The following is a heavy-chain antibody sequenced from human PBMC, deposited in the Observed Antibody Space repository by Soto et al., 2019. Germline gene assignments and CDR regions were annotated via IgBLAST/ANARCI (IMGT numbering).Heavy chain of an antibody. CDR3: ARVRTGYTISSPHFFDY. V-gene: IGHV1-18*01. J-gene: IGHJ4*02. Sequence: QVQLVQSGAEVKTPGASVRVSCTASGYTFINYGITWVRQAPGQGLEWMGWISDYNGNTNYEDNLQERITMTTDSSTSTVSMEVRNLRADNTAVYYCARVRTGYTISSPHFFDYWGQGSLVTVSS. D-gene: IGHD6-6*01. CDR1: GYTFINYG. CDR2: ISDYNGNT.